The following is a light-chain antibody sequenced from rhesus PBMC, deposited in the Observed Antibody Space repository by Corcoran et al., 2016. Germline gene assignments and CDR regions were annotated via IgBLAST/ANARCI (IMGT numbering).Light chain of an antibody. Sequence: DIQMTQSPSSLSASVGDTVTITCRASQSISNWLDWYQQKPGKAPKLLVYKSSSLQSGVPSRFGGMVSGTDFTPTSSSLQPEDFATYYCLQYNSYPWTFGQGTKVEIK. CDR2: KSS. J-gene: IGKJ1*01. CDR1: QSISNW. V-gene: IGKV1-22*01. CDR3: LQYNSYPWT.